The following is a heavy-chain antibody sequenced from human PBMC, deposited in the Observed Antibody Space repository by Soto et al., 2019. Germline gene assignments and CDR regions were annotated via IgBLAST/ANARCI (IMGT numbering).Heavy chain of an antibody. CDR1: GGSISSSY. D-gene: IGHD6-6*01. Sequence: LSLTCTVSGGSISSSYWSRIRQPPGKGLEWIGFIYYTGITKYNPSLQSRVTISVDTSKNQFSLKLSSVTAADTAVYYCASSSSSWYYYYMDVWGKGTTVTVSS. J-gene: IGHJ6*03. CDR3: ASSSSSWYYYYMDV. CDR2: IYYTGIT. V-gene: IGHV4-59*08.